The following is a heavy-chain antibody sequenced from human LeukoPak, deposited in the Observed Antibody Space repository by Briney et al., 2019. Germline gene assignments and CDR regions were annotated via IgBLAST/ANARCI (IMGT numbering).Heavy chain of an antibody. D-gene: IGHD3-3*01. Sequence: GGSLRLSCAASGFTFSSYAMSWVRQAPGKGLEWVSAISGSGGSTYYADSVKGRFTISRDNSKNTLYLQMNSLRAEDTAVYYCAKGTIFGVEYNWFHPWGQGTLVTVSS. CDR1: GFTFSSYA. CDR3: AKGTIFGVEYNWFHP. J-gene: IGHJ5*02. V-gene: IGHV3-23*01. CDR2: ISGSGGST.